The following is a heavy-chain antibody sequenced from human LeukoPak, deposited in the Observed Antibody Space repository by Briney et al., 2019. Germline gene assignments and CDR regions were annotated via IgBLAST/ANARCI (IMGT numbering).Heavy chain of an antibody. V-gene: IGHV4-34*01. CDR3: ARAFRSHYYYYYMDV. Sequence: SETLSLTCAVYGGSFSGYYWSWIRQPPGKGLEWIGEINHSGSTNYNPSLKSRVTISVDTSKNQFSLKLSSVTAADPAVYYCARAFRSHYYYYYMDVWGKGTTVTVSS. CDR1: GGSFSGYY. J-gene: IGHJ6*03. CDR2: INHSGST. D-gene: IGHD2/OR15-2a*01.